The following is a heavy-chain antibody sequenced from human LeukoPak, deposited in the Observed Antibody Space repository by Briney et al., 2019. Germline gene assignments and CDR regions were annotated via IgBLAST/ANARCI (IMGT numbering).Heavy chain of an antibody. CDR3: ARASYSYDINGWVPFDY. CDR2: IYTSGST. V-gene: IGHV4-61*02. Sequence: TSETLSLTCTVSGNSISSGDNYWSWIRQPAGKGLEWIGRIYTSGSTNYNPSLKSRVTISGDTSKNQFSLRLSSVTAADTAVYYCARASYSYDINGWVPFDYWGQGTLVTVSS. D-gene: IGHD3-22*01. CDR1: GNSISSGDNY. J-gene: IGHJ4*02.